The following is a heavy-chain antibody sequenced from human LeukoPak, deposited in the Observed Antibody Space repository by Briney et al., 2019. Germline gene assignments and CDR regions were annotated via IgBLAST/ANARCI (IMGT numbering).Heavy chain of an antibody. CDR1: GYTFTSYG. J-gene: IGHJ4*02. CDR3: AREKTYYYDSSGRGGYYFDY. V-gene: IGHV1-18*01. D-gene: IGHD3-22*01. Sequence: ASVKVSCKASGYTFTSYGISWVRQAPGQGLEWMGWISAYNGNTNYAQKLQGRVTMTTDTSTSTAYMELRSLRSDDTAVYYCAREKTYYYDSSGRGGYYFDYWGQGTLVTVSS. CDR2: ISAYNGNT.